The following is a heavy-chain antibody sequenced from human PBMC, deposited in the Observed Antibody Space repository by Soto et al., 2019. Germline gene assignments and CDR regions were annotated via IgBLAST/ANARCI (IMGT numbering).Heavy chain of an antibody. CDR2: IKGKTDGGTT. CDR1: GFTFSSYA. CDR3: TTDVLREDSSGYFGSYYYYYGMDV. J-gene: IGHJ6*02. D-gene: IGHD3-22*01. V-gene: IGHV3-15*01. Sequence: PGGSLRLSCAASGFTFSSYAMSWVRQAPGKGLEWVGRIKGKTDGGTTDYAAPVKGRFTISRDDSKNTLYLQMNSLKTEDTAVYYCTTDVLREDSSGYFGSYYYYYGMDVWGQGTTVTVSS.